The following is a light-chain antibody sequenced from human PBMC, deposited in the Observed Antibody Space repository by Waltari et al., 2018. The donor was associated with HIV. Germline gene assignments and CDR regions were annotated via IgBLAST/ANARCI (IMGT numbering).Light chain of an antibody. J-gene: IGKJ1*01. CDR2: AAS. V-gene: IGKV1-39*01. Sequence: DIQMTQSPSSLSASVGDRVTITCRASQSISDYLNWYQHKPGKAPELLIFAASSLQSGVPSRFSGSGSGTDFTLTISSLQPEDFATYYCQQSYSTPRTFGQGAKVEIE. CDR3: QQSYSTPRT. CDR1: QSISDY.